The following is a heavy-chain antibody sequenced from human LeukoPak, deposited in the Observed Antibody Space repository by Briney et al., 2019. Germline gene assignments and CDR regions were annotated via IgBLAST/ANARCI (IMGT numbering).Heavy chain of an antibody. CDR1: GFTVSSNY. CDR3: ASQRSGWYEGSSGGYYFDY. CDR2: IYSGGST. Sequence: PGGSLRLSCAASGFTVSSNYMSWVRQAPGKGLEWVSVIYSGGSTYYADSVKGRFTISRDNSKNTLYLQMNSLRAEDTAVFYCASQRSGWYEGSSGGYYFDYWGQGTLVTVSS. J-gene: IGHJ4*02. V-gene: IGHV3-53*01. D-gene: IGHD6-19*01.